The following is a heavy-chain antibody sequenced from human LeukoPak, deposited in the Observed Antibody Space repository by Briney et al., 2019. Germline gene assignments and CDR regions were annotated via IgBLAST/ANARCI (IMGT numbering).Heavy chain of an antibody. D-gene: IGHD5-24*01. CDR1: GGSISSYY. CDR3: ARLEMATAALGY. Sequence: SETLSLTCTVSGGSISSYYWSWIRQPPGKGLEWIGYIYYSGSTNYNPSPKSRVTISVDTSKNQFSLKLSSVTAADTAVYYCARLEMATAALGYWGQGTLVTVSS. V-gene: IGHV4-59*01. J-gene: IGHJ4*02. CDR2: IYYSGST.